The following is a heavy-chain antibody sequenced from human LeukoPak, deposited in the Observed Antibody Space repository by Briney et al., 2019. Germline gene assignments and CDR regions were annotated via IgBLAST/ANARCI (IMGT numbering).Heavy chain of an antibody. CDR1: GFTFSSYA. CDR3: ARDTSGTFDY. CDR2: ISGSGGST. J-gene: IGHJ4*02. Sequence: GGSLRLSCTASGFTFSSYAMNWVRQAPGKGLEWVSGISGSGGSTYYVDSVKGRFTISRGNSKNTLYLQMNSLRAEDTAVYYCARDTSGTFDYWGQGTLVTVSS. V-gene: IGHV3-23*01.